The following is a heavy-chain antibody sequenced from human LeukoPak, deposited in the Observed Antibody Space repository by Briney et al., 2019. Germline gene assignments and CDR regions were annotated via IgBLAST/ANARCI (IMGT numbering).Heavy chain of an antibody. V-gene: IGHV4-39*01. CDR2: ICYIGTT. Sequence: SETLSLTCTVSGGSVSSSTSFWGWIRQPPGKGLEWIGSICYIGTTYYNPSLKSRVTISVDMSKNQFSLELSSVTAADTALFYCARHRPPKIAAAGKGQFDHWGQGTLVTVSS. CDR3: ARHRPPKIAAAGKGQFDH. CDR1: GGSVSSSTSF. J-gene: IGHJ4*02. D-gene: IGHD6-25*01.